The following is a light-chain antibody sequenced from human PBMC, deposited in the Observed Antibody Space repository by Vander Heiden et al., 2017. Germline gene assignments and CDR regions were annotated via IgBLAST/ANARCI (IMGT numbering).Light chain of an antibody. V-gene: IGLV3-21*02. CDR2: DDS. Sequence: SYVLTQPPSVSVAPGQTAAITRGGNNIGSKGVQWYRQEPGQAPVLVVYDDSDRPSGIPERFSGSTRGNTAMLTISRVEAGDEADYYCQVWDSITDHVFGTGTRVTVL. J-gene: IGLJ1*01. CDR1: NIGSKG. CDR3: QVWDSITDHV.